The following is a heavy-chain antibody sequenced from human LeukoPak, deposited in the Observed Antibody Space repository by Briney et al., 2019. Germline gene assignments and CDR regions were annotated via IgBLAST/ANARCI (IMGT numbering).Heavy chain of an antibody. CDR2: INPNSGGT. V-gene: IGHV1-2*02. CDR1: GYTFTGYY. Sequence: PGASVKVSCKASGYTFTGYYMHWVRQAPGQGLEWMGWINPNSGGTNYAQKFQGRVTMTRDTSISTAYMELRSLRSDDTAVYYCAREGITIFARYYYYGMDVWGQGTTVTVSS. J-gene: IGHJ6*02. D-gene: IGHD3-3*01. CDR3: AREGITIFARYYYYGMDV.